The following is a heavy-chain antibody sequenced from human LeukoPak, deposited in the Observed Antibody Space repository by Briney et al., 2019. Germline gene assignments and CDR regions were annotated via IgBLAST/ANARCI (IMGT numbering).Heavy chain of an antibody. D-gene: IGHD2-15*01. CDR3: ARCTGGSCYHSDDS. J-gene: IGHJ5*01. CDR1: GFTVSTYS. Sequence: PGGSLRPSCAVSGFTVSTYSMDCVRQAPGKGLEWVSSISSGSGYIYYADSVKGRFTISRDNARNSLYLQMNSLRAEDTAVYYCARCTGGSCYHSDDSWGQGTLVTVSS. CDR2: ISSGSGYI. V-gene: IGHV3-21*01.